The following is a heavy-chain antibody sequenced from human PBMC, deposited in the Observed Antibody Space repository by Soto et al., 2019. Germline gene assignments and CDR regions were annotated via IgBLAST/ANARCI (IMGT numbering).Heavy chain of an antibody. CDR3: AKDRWVGVTSYAFDI. J-gene: IGHJ3*02. D-gene: IGHD3-10*01. CDR1: GFTFSSYG. Sequence: GGSLRLSCAASGFTFSSYGMHWVRQAPGKGLEWVAVISYDGSNKYYADSVKGRFTISRDNSKNTLYLQMNSLRAEDTAVYYCAKDRWVGVTSYAFDIWGQGTIVTVSS. CDR2: ISYDGSNK. V-gene: IGHV3-30*18.